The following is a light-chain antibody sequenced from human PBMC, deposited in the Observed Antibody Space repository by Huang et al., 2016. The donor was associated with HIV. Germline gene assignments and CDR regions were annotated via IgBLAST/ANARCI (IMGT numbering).Light chain of an antibody. CDR1: QSVRDY. Sequence: IVLTQTPASLFLSAGERATLSCRASQSVRDYLAWYQHKPGQPPRLLIYGESRRATDIPARFNGSGFGTDFTLTISSLVAEDSALYYCQESDTWPRLTLGGGTKVEIK. V-gene: IGKV3-11*01. CDR3: QESDTWPRLT. J-gene: IGKJ4*01. CDR2: GES.